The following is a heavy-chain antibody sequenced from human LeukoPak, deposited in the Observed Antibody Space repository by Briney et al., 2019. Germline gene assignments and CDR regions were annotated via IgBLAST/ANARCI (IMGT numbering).Heavy chain of an antibody. CDR2: TNGRGSPT. Sequence: GGSLRLSCAASGFMFSSSTMSWVRQAPGKGLEWVSATNGRGSPTYYADSVKGRFTISRDNSKNTLYLQMNSLRPEDTAVYYCARGGTEIYYYYYGMDVWGRGTAVTVSS. CDR1: GFMFSSST. CDR3: ARGGTEIYYYYYGMDV. J-gene: IGHJ6*02. V-gene: IGHV3-23*01. D-gene: IGHD5-24*01.